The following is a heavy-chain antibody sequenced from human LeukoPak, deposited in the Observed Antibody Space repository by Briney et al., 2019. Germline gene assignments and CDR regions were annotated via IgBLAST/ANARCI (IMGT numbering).Heavy chain of an antibody. Sequence: PGGSLRLSCAASGFAVSSHYINWVRQAPGKGLEWVSVIYSGGNTYYADSVKGRFTISRDNSKNTLYLQMNSLRAEDTAVYYCARDPVGAIGYGMDVWGQGTTVTVSS. J-gene: IGHJ6*02. D-gene: IGHD1-26*01. CDR3: ARDPVGAIGYGMDV. CDR1: GFAVSSHY. V-gene: IGHV3-66*01. CDR2: IYSGGNT.